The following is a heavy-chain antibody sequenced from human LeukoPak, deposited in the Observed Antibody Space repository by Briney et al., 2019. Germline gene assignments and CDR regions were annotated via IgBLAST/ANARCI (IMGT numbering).Heavy chain of an antibody. CDR3: AGASASWGATDY. CDR1: GFTFSSYG. Sequence: GGSLRLSCAASGFTFSSYGMHWVRQAPGKGLEWVAVIWYDGSNKYYADSVKGRFTISRDNSKNTLYLQMNSLRAEDTAVYYCAGASASWGATDYWGQGTLVTVSS. CDR2: IWYDGSNK. J-gene: IGHJ4*02. V-gene: IGHV3-33*01. D-gene: IGHD1-26*01.